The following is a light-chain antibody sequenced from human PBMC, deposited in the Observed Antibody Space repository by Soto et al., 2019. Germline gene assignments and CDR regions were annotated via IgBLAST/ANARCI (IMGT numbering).Light chain of an antibody. CDR1: NSNVGSNT. V-gene: IGLV1-44*01. CDR3: AAWDDGLRAVV. J-gene: IGLJ2*01. CDR2: TDN. Sequence: QSVLTQPPSVSGPPGQRITISCSGSNSNVGSNTVNWYQQLPGAAPKLLMYTDNQRPSRVPDRFSGSKSGTAASLAISGLLSEDEADYYCAAWDDGLRAVVFGGGTKVTVL.